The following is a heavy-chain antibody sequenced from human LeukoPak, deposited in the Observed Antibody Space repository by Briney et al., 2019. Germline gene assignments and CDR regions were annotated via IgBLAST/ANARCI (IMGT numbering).Heavy chain of an antibody. J-gene: IGHJ6*02. CDR1: GFTFSSYG. CDR3: AKDHSGSAYGMDV. CDR2: ISYDGSNK. D-gene: IGHD1-26*01. Sequence: GGSLRLSCAASGFTFSSYGMHWVRQAPGKGLEWVAVISYDGSNKYYADSVKGRFTISRDNSKNTLYLQMNSLRAEDTAVYYCAKDHSGSAYGMDVWSQGTTVTVSS. V-gene: IGHV3-30*18.